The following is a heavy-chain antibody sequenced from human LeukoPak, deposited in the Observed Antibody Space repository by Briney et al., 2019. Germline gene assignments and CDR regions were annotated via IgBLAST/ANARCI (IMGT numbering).Heavy chain of an antibody. CDR3: AKTDQLLIDY. J-gene: IGHJ4*02. CDR1: GFTFSSYG. V-gene: IGHV3-30*02. CDR2: IRYDGSNK. Sequence: GGSLRLSCAASGFTFSSYGMHWVRQAPGKGLEWVAFIRYDGSNKYYADSVKGRFTISRDNSKNTLYLQINSLRAEDTAVYYCAKTDQLLIDYWGQGTLVIVSS. D-gene: IGHD2-2*01.